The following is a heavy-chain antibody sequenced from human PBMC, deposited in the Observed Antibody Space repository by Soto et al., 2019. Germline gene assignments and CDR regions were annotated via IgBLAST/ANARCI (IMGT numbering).Heavy chain of an antibody. CDR2: ISGSGGIT. Sequence: GGSLRRSFAASGFTFSSYAMGWVRQAPGKVLDWVSVISGSGGITYSAETVKGRLTIYRDSSKNILYLQMNSLRAENTAVYYCAKGIPDTCEYYYSGMDVCGQETEVTV. CDR1: GFTFSSYA. J-gene: IGHJ6*02. D-gene: IGHD5-18*01. V-gene: IGHV3-23*01. CDR3: AKGIPDTCEYYYSGMDV.